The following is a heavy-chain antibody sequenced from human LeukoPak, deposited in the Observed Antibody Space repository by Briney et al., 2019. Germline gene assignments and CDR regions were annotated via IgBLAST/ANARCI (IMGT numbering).Heavy chain of an antibody. CDR2: IYHNGST. Sequence: PSETLSLTCAVSGYSISSGYYWGWIRQPPGKGLEWIGSIYHNGSTYYNPSLKSRVTISVDTSKNQFSLKLSSVAAADTAVYYCARPAVAGTHVFDYWGQGTLVTVSS. V-gene: IGHV4-38-2*01. D-gene: IGHD6-19*01. J-gene: IGHJ4*02. CDR1: GYSISSGYY. CDR3: ARPAVAGTHVFDY.